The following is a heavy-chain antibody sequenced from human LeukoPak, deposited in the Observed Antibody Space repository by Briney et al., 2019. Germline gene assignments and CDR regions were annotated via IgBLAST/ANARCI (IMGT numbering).Heavy chain of an antibody. J-gene: IGHJ4*02. V-gene: IGHV6-1*01. Sequence: SQTLSLTCAISGDSVSSNTTAWNWIRQSPSRGLEWLGRTYYRSKWYYEYAISVRSQTTINPDTSKNQFSLQLNSVTPEDTAVYYCTKGYSMSYWGLGTLVTVSS. CDR2: TYYRSKWYY. CDR3: TKGYSMSY. CDR1: GDSVSSNTTA. D-gene: IGHD6-13*01.